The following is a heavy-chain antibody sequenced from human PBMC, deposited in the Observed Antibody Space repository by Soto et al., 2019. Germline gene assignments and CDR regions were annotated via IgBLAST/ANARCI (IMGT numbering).Heavy chain of an antibody. D-gene: IGHD3-9*01. CDR2: IVVGSGNT. CDR3: AASGILTGFYYYGMEV. CDR1: GFTFTSSA. Sequence: ASVKVSCKASGFTFTSSAVQWVRQARGQRLEWIGWIVVGSGNTNYAQKFQERVIITRDMSTSTAYMELSSLRSEDTAVYYCAASGILTGFYYYGMEVWGQGTTVTVSS. V-gene: IGHV1-58*01. J-gene: IGHJ6*02.